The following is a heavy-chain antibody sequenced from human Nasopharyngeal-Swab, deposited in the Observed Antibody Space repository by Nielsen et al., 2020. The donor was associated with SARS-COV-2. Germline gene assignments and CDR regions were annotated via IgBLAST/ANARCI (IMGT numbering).Heavy chain of an antibody. V-gene: IGHV1-8*02. CDR2: MSPNSGNT. D-gene: IGHD3-10*01. CDR1: GYTFTSYY. J-gene: IGHJ5*02. CDR3: ARGGSSLGANLEDP. Sequence: ASVQVSCKASGYTFTSYYMHWVRQSTGQGLEWMGWMSPNSGNTGYAQKFQGRVTMTRNTSTSTAYLELSSLRSEDTAVYYCARGGSSLGANLEDPWGQGTLVIVSS.